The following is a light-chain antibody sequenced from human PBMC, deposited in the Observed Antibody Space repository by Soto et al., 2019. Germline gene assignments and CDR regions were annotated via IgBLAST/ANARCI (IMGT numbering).Light chain of an antibody. CDR1: SSDVGGYNY. CDR3: CPYVRSYPFV. V-gene: IGLV2-11*01. Sequence: QSALTQPRSVSGSPGQSVTISCTGTSSDVGGYNYVSWYQHHPGKAPKLMIYDVTKRPSGVPDRFSGSKSGNTASLTISGLQAEDESDYYYCPYVRSYPFVLRTGTKVTVL. J-gene: IGLJ1*01. CDR2: DVT.